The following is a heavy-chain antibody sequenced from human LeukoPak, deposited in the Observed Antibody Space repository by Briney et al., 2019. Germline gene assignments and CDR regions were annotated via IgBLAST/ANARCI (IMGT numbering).Heavy chain of an antibody. CDR3: ARYYGDSGSQYYFDY. V-gene: IGHV3-15*01. Sequence: GGSLRLSCAASGFTFSDAWMSWVRQAPGKGLECVGRIKSKTDGGTTDYAAPVKGRFTISRDDSKNTLYLQMNSLKIEDTAVYYCARYYGDSGSQYYFDYWGQGTLVTVSS. CDR1: GFTFSDAW. J-gene: IGHJ4*02. CDR2: IKSKTDGGTT. D-gene: IGHD3-22*01.